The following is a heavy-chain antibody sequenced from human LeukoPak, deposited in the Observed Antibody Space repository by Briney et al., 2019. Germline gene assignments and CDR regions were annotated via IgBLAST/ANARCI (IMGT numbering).Heavy chain of an antibody. D-gene: IGHD4-23*01. J-gene: IGHJ4*02. CDR2: ISGGSRTM. V-gene: IGHV3-48*04. CDR1: GFTFSSYS. Sequence: GGSLRLSCAASGFTFSSYSMHWIRQAPGKGLEWVSYISGGSRTMYYVDSVKGRFTISRDNAKNSLYLQMNSLRAGDTAVYYCARDLGLYDYGGNIDYWGQGTLVTVSS. CDR3: ARDLGLYDYGGNIDY.